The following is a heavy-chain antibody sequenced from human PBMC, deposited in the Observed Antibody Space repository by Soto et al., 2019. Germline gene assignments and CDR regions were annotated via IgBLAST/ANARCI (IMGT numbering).Heavy chain of an antibody. CDR2: IWYDGSNK. CDR3: AGVGITGTTFRGVDY. CDR1: GFTFSSYG. D-gene: IGHD1-20*01. V-gene: IGHV3-33*01. Sequence: QVQLVESGGGVLQPGRSLRLSCAASGFTFSSYGMHWVRQAPGKGLEWVAVIWYDGSNKYYADSVKGRFTISGDNSKNTLNLQMHGPRAADTAGYYCAGVGITGTTFRGVDYWGQGTLVTASS. J-gene: IGHJ4*02.